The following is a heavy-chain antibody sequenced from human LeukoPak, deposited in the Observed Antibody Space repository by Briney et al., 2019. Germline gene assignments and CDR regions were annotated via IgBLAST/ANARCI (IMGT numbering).Heavy chain of an antibody. CDR1: GYTFTSYG. D-gene: IGHD5-12*01. Sequence: ASVNVSCKASGYTFTSYGISWVRQTPGQGLEWMGWISAYNGYTNSAQTLQARLTMTTDTSTSTAYMGLRSLRSGDTAVYYCARASSGYDSYFDSWGEGTVVTVSS. CDR3: ARASSGYDSYFDS. V-gene: IGHV1-18*01. CDR2: ISAYNGYT. J-gene: IGHJ4*02.